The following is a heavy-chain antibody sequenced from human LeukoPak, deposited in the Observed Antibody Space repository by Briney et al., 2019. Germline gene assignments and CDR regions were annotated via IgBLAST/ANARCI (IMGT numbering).Heavy chain of an antibody. CDR1: GFTFSSYA. CDR2: ISGSGGST. Sequence: GGSLRLSCAASGFTFSSYAMSWVRQAPGKGLEWVSAISGSGGSTYYADSVKGRFTISRDNSKNTLYLQMNSLRAEDTAVYYCAKDTVVVIYYYYYMDVWGKGTTVTVSS. D-gene: IGHD3-22*01. CDR3: AKDTVVVIYYYYYMDV. V-gene: IGHV3-23*01. J-gene: IGHJ6*03.